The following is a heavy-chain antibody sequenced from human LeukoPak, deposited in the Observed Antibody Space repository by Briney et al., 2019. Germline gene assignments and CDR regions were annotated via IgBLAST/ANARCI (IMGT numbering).Heavy chain of an antibody. CDR3: AKPGEPTNYFFDY. CDR2: ISGSGGST. Sequence: PGGSLRLSCAASGFTFSSYAMSWVCQAPGKGLEWVSAISGSGGSTYYADSVKGRFTISRDNSKDTLYLQMNSLRAEDTALYYCAKPGEPTNYFFDYWGQGALVTVSS. CDR1: GFTFSSYA. J-gene: IGHJ4*02. V-gene: IGHV3-23*01. D-gene: IGHD2-21*01.